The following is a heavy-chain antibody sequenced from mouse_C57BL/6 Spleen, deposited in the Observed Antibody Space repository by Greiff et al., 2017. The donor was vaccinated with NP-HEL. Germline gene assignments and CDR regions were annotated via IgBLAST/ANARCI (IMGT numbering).Heavy chain of an antibody. CDR3: ARRGDSSGYGYAMDY. CDR2: IYPRDGST. D-gene: IGHD3-2*02. J-gene: IGHJ4*01. V-gene: IGHV1-85*01. CDR1: GYTFTSYD. Sequence: QVQLKESGPELVKPGASVKLSCKASGYTFTSYDINWVKQRPGQGLEWIGWIYPRDGSTKYNEKFKGKATLTVDTSSSTAYMELHSLTSEDSAVYFCARRGDSSGYGYAMDYWGQGTSVTVSS.